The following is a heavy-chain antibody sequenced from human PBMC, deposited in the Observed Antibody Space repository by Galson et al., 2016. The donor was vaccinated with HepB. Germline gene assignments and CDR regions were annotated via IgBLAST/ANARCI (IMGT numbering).Heavy chain of an antibody. J-gene: IGHJ4*02. CDR3: TTWLSHHFDY. Sequence: SLRLSCAASGFTFRNYALSWVRRAPGKGLEWVSHIDGPTPNTHYADSVRGRFPIYRDTSRDPLYLQMDRLTAEDSAIYYCTTWLSHHFDYWGQGTRVTVSS. V-gene: IGHV3-23*01. CDR2: IDGPTPNT. CDR1: GFTFRNYA. D-gene: IGHD6-19*01.